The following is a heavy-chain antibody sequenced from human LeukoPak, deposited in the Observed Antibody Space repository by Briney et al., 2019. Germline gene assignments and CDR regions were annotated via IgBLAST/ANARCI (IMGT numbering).Heavy chain of an antibody. J-gene: IGHJ6*03. CDR1: GYTFTSYY. D-gene: IGHD1-1*01. V-gene: IGHV1-46*01. CDR3: ARDKQLDWAHYFYYYMDV. Sequence: ASVKVSCKASGYTFTSYYMHWVRQAPGQGLEWMGIINPSGGSTSYAQKFQGRVTMTRATSINTAYMELSRLRSDDTAVYYCARDKQLDWAHYFYYYMDVWGKGTTVTVSS. CDR2: INPSGGST.